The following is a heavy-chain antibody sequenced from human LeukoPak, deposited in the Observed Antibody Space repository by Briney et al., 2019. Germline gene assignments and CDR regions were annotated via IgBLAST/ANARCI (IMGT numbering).Heavy chain of an antibody. V-gene: IGHV3-21*01. CDR1: GFTFSTYS. D-gene: IGHD4-17*01. CDR3: ARVRVYGDYYFDY. J-gene: IGHJ4*02. CDR2: ITSSSSYL. Sequence: GGSLRLSCAASGFTFSTYSMNWVRQAPGKGLEWVSSITSSSSYLYYADSVKGRFTISRDNAKNSLYLQMNSLRAEDTAVYYCARVRVYGDYYFDYWGQGTLVTVSS.